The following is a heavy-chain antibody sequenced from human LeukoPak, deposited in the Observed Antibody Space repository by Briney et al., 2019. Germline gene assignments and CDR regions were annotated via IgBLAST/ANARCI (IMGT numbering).Heavy chain of an antibody. CDR1: GGTFSRYA. CDR3: VLYYYGSGSYNY. J-gene: IGHJ4*02. D-gene: IGHD3-10*01. V-gene: IGHV1-69*05. CDR2: IIPIFGTA. Sequence: ASVKVSCTASGGTFSRYAISWVRQAPGQGLEWMGRIIPIFGTANYAQKLQGRVTITKDESTSTAYMELSSLRSEDTAVYFCVLYYYGSGSYNYWGQGTLVTVSS.